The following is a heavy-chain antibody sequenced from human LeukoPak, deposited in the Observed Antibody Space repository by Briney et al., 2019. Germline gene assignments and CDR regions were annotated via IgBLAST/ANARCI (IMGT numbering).Heavy chain of an antibody. CDR3: VAAAIGSYYYYYMDV. CDR1: GFTFSSYW. CDR2: IKQDGSEK. V-gene: IGHV3-7*01. D-gene: IGHD2-2*01. J-gene: IGHJ6*03. Sequence: PGGSLRLSCAASGFTFSSYWMSWVRQAPGKGLEWVANIKQDGSEKYYVDSVKGRFTISRDNAKNSLYLQMNSLRAEDTAVYYCVAAAIGSYYYYYMDVWGKGTTVTVSS.